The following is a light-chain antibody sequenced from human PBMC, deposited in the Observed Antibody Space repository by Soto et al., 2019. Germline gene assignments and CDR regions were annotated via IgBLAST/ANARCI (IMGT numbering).Light chain of an antibody. CDR1: QSVSSTF. V-gene: IGKV3-20*01. CDR2: GAS. Sequence: EIVLTQSPGSLSLSPGERATLSCRASQSVSSTFFAWYQQRPGQAPRLLMYGASSRATGIPERFRGSGSGTDFTLTISRVEREDFAVYYCQQFDSAVTFGQGTKVEIK. CDR3: QQFDSAVT. J-gene: IGKJ1*01.